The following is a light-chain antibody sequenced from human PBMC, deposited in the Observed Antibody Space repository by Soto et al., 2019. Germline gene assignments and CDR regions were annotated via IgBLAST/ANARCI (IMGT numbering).Light chain of an antibody. J-gene: IGKJ2*01. CDR3: QQYNYYPYT. Sequence: DIQMTQSPSTLSASVGDRVTITCRASQSISSWLTWYQQKPGKAPKLLIYDASSLESGVPSRFSGSGSGTDFTLTISSLQPDDFAAYYCQQYNYYPYTFGQGTKREIK. V-gene: IGKV1-5*01. CDR2: DAS. CDR1: QSISSW.